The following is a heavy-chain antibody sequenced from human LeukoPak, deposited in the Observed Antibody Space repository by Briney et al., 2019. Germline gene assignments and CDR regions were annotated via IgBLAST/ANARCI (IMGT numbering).Heavy chain of an antibody. CDR1: GGSYSGYY. D-gene: IGHD6-13*01. Sequence: SETLSLTCAVYGGSYSGYYWSWIRQPPGKGLEWLGEINYSGSTHYNPSLKSRVTLSIDTSKNQFSLRLSSVTAADTAVYYCATSYDSTWGRDFDYWGQGTLVTVSS. CDR2: INYSGST. V-gene: IGHV4-34*01. CDR3: ATSYDSTWGRDFDY. J-gene: IGHJ4*02.